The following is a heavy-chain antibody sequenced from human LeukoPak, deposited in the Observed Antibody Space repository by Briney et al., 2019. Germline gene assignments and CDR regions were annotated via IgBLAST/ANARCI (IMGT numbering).Heavy chain of an antibody. J-gene: IGHJ4*02. CDR2: INPSGGST. CDR1: GGTFSSYT. Sequence: ASVKVSCKASGGTFSSYTISWVRQAPGQGLEWMGIINPSGGSTSYAQKFQGRVTMTRDTSTSTVYMELSSLRSEDTAVYYCARDGNDSSGYYPPYFDYWGQGTLVTVSS. V-gene: IGHV1-46*01. D-gene: IGHD3-22*01. CDR3: ARDGNDSSGYYPPYFDY.